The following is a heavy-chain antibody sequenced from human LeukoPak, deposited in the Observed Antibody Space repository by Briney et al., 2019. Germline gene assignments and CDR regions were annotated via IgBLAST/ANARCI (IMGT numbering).Heavy chain of an antibody. CDR1: GYSISSGYY. J-gene: IGHJ4*02. V-gene: IGHV4-38-2*02. CDR2: IYHSGST. CDR3: ARDLVQGYDILTGPYDY. Sequence: SEPLSLTCAVSGYSISSGYYWGWIRQPPGKGLEWIGSIYHSGSTYYNPSLKSRVTISVDTSKNQFSLKLSSVTAADTAVYYCARDLVQGYDILTGPYDYWGQGTLVTVSS. D-gene: IGHD3-9*01.